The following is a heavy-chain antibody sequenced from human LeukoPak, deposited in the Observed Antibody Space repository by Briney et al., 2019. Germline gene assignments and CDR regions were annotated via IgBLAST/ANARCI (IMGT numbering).Heavy chain of an antibody. J-gene: IGHJ4*02. V-gene: IGHV4-34*01. D-gene: IGHD5-12*01. CDR1: GGSFSGYY. Sequence: TSETLSLTCAVYGGSFSGYYWSWIRQPPGKGLEWIGEISHSGSTNYNPSLKSRVTISADTSKNQFSLKLSSVTAADTAVYYCARDRSVRWIDYWGQGTLVTVSS. CDR2: ISHSGST. CDR3: ARDRSVRWIDY.